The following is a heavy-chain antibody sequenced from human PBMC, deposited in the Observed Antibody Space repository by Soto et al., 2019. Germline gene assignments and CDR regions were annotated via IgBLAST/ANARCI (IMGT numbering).Heavy chain of an antibody. Sequence: QIQLVQSGGDVKTPGASVKVSCTTSRYTFTSHGIAWVRQAPGQGLEWMGWISTFNGKTDYAQKFQGRVTMTADTITSTVHMELRSLRSDDTAVYYCARLLTEGATFREDAFDLWGPGTTVTVSS. J-gene: IGHJ3*01. V-gene: IGHV1-18*01. CDR3: ARLLTEGATFREDAFDL. CDR1: RYTFTSHG. D-gene: IGHD3-9*01. CDR2: ISTFNGKT.